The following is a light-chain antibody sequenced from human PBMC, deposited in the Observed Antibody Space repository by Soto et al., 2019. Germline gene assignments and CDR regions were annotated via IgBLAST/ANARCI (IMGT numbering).Light chain of an antibody. CDR1: QSISSY. CDR2: AAS. V-gene: IGKV1-39*01. Sequence: DIQMTQSPSSLSASVGDRVTITCRASQSISSYLNWYQQKPGKAPKLLIYAASSLQSGVPSTFTASRSGTYFTLTISSLQPEDFATYYCQQSYSTPYTFGQGTKLEIK. J-gene: IGKJ2*01. CDR3: QQSYSTPYT.